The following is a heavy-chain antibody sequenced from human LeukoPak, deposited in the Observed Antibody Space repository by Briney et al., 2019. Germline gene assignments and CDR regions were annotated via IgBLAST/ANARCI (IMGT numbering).Heavy chain of an antibody. CDR2: ISGGGANR. CDR1: GFTFSSYA. Sequence: GGSLRLSCAASGFTFSSYAMSWVRQAPGKGLEWVSAISGGGANRYYADSVKGRFTISRDNSKNTLYLQMNSLRAEDTAVYYCARQSPLLGYCSGGSCYGALDIWGQGTMVTVSS. V-gene: IGHV3-23*01. J-gene: IGHJ3*02. CDR3: ARQSPLLGYCSGGSCYGALDI. D-gene: IGHD2-15*01.